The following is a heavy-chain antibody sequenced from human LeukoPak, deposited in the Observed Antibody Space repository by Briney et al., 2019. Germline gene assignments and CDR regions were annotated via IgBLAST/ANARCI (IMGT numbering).Heavy chain of an antibody. CDR3: AREMLAAVAAQS. Sequence: GGSLRLSCEASGFTFKNAWMIWVRQAPGKGPEWVSSITSSSSYIYYADSVKGRFTISRDNAKNSLYLQMNSLRAEDTAVYYCAREMLAAVAAQSWGQGTLVTVSS. CDR1: GFTFKNAW. V-gene: IGHV3-21*01. D-gene: IGHD6-19*01. CDR2: ITSSSSYI. J-gene: IGHJ5*02.